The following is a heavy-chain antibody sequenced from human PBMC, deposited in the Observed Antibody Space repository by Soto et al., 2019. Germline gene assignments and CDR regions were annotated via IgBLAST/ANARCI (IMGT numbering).Heavy chain of an antibody. CDR1: GFTFSSYG. CDR2: ISYDGSNK. V-gene: IGHV3-30*18. CDR3: AKDQNCGGDCSYPYYYYYGMDV. D-gene: IGHD2-21*02. J-gene: IGHJ6*02. Sequence: QVQLVESGGGVVQPGRSLRLSCAASGFTFSSYGMHWVRQAPGKGLERVAVISYDGSNKYYADSVKGRFTISRDNSKNTLYLQMNSLRAEDTAVYYCAKDQNCGGDCSYPYYYYYGMDVWGQGTTVTVSS.